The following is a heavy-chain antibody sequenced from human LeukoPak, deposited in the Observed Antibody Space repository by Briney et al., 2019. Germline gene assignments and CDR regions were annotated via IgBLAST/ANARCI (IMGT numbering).Heavy chain of an antibody. CDR1: GFTFSSYS. Sequence: SLTLSCAASGFTFSSYSMNWVRQAPGKGLDWVASISSSSSYIYYADSVKGRFTISRDNPKNSLYLQMNSLRAEETAVYYCARSRSGSHYFDYWGQGTLVTVSS. D-gene: IGHD1-26*01. CDR2: ISSSSSYI. V-gene: IGHV3-21*01. J-gene: IGHJ4*02. CDR3: ARSRSGSHYFDY.